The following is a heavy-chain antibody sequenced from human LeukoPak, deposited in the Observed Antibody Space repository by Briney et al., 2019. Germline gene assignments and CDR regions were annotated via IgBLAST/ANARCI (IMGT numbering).Heavy chain of an antibody. V-gene: IGHV3-23*01. CDR3: AKGYSSGWDLAFDI. Sequence: PGGSLRLSCAASGFTFSSHAMSWVRQAPGKGLEWVSVISDSGATKYAGSVKGRFTISRDNSNNTLYLQMDSLRAEDTAVYYCAKGYSSGWDLAFDIWGQGTMVTVSS. CDR1: GFTFSSHA. J-gene: IGHJ3*02. CDR2: ISDSGAT. D-gene: IGHD6-19*01.